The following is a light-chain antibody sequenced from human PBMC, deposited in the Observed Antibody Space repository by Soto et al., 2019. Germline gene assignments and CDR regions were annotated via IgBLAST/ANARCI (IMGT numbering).Light chain of an antibody. CDR2: DAS. CDR1: QGFRND. V-gene: IGKV1-6*01. CDR3: LQEYTYPRT. Sequence: AIQMTQSPSSLSASVGDRVNITCRASQGFRNDLGWYQQKPWKAPKLLIYDASSVQSGVPTRFSGSGSGTNFTLTIPSLHHQDFATNYCLQEYTYPRTVGQGTKVQIK. J-gene: IGKJ1*01.